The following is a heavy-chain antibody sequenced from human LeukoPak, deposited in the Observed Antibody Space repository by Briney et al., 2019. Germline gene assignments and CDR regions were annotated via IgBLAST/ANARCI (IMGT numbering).Heavy chain of an antibody. J-gene: IGHJ4*02. V-gene: IGHV4-59*01. CDR2: IDNSGRT. CDR3: ARNGGSYSFDY. Sequence: SETLSLTCIVSGGSISSYYWSWIRQPPGKGLEWIGYIDNSGRTNYNPSLKSRVTISLDTSKNQFSLKLSSVTAADTAVYSCARNGGSYSFDYWGQGTLVTVSS. CDR1: GGSISSYY. D-gene: IGHD1-26*01.